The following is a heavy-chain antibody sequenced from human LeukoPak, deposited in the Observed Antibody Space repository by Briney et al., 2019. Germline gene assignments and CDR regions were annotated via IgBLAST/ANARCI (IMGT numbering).Heavy chain of an antibody. CDR1: GYTFTGYY. D-gene: IGHD3-22*01. J-gene: IGHJ5*02. V-gene: IGHV1-2*02. CDR3: ARLADYYDSSGSAS. CDR2: INPNSGGT. Sequence: ASVKVSCKASGYTFTGYYMHWGRQAPGQGLEWMGWINPNSGGTNYAQKFQGRVTMTRDTSISTAYMELSRLKSDDTAVYYCARLADYYDSSGSASWGQGTLVTVSS.